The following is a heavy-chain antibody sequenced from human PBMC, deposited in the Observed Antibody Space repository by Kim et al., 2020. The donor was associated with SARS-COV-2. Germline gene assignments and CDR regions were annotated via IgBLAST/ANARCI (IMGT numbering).Heavy chain of an antibody. CDR3: ARGGSDSSWYWID. V-gene: IGHV3-7*01. CDR2: IKNDGSDK. Sequence: GGSLRLSCAASGLTFSTYWMTWVRQAPGKGLEWVANIKNDGSDKYYVDSVKGRFTISRDNAKNSLYLQMNSLRAEDTAVYYCARGGSDSSWYWIDWGQGT. CDR1: GLTFSTYW. D-gene: IGHD6-13*01. J-gene: IGHJ4*02.